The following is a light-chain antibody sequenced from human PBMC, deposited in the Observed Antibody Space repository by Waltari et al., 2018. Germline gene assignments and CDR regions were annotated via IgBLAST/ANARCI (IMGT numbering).Light chain of an antibody. CDR1: QSVSSN. J-gene: IGKJ3*01. Sequence: EIVMTQSPATLSVAPGESATLSCRASQSVSSNLAWYQQKPGQAPRLLMYGASTRATGILARFSGSGSGTEFTLTISSLQSEDFAVYYCQQYNNWPRPFGPGTKVDIK. V-gene: IGKV3-15*01. CDR3: QQYNNWPRP. CDR2: GAS.